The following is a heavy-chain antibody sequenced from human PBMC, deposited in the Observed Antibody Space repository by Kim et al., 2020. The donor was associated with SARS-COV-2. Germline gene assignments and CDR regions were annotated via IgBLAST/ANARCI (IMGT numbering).Heavy chain of an antibody. CDR2: IRSKANSYAT. CDR1: GFTFSGSA. D-gene: IGHD3-22*01. CDR3: TKTCYYDSSGYYSSLYGRTD. J-gene: IGHJ6*02. V-gene: IGHV3-73*01. Sequence: GGSLRLSCAASGFTFSGSAMHWVRQASGKGLEWVGRIRSKANSYATAYAASVQGRFTISRDDSKNTAYLQMNSLKTEDTAVYYCTKTCYYDSSGYYSSLYGRTDWGQGTTVTVSS.